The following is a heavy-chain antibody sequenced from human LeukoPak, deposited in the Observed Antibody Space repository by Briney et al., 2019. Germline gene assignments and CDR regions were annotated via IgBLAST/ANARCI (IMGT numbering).Heavy chain of an antibody. Sequence: GGSLRLSCAASGFTFEDYGMNWVRQAPGKGLEWVSSISSSSSYIYYADSVKGRFTISRDNAKNSLYLQMNSLRAEDTAVYYCARRDSSSDAFDIWGQGTMVTVSS. CDR3: ARRDSSSDAFDI. V-gene: IGHV3-21*01. CDR1: GFTFEDYG. CDR2: ISSSSSYI. J-gene: IGHJ3*02. D-gene: IGHD6-13*01.